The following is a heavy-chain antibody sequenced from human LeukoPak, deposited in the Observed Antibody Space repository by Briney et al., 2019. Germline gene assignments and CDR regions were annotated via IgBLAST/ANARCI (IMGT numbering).Heavy chain of an antibody. D-gene: IGHD2-21*01. Sequence: SETLSLTCAVYGVSFSGYYWSWIRQPPGKGLEWIGEINHSGSTNYNPSLKSRVTISVDTSKNQFSLKLSSVTAADTAVYYCARRMWRYYFDYWGQGTLVTVSS. V-gene: IGHV4-34*01. J-gene: IGHJ4*02. CDR1: GVSFSGYY. CDR2: INHSGST. CDR3: ARRMWRYYFDY.